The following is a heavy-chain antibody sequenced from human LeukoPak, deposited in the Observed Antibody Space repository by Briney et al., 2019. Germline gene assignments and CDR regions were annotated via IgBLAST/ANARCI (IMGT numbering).Heavy chain of an antibody. J-gene: IGHJ4*02. CDR3: ARAEQTYYDFWSGYYTKPFDY. Sequence: GGSLRLSCAASGFTFSSYAMHWVRRAPGKGLEWVAVISYDGSNKYYADSVKGRFTISRDNSKNTLYLQMNSLRAEDTAVYYCARAEQTYYDFWSGYYTKPFDYWGQGTLVTVSS. CDR1: GFTFSSYA. V-gene: IGHV3-30*04. CDR2: ISYDGSNK. D-gene: IGHD3-3*01.